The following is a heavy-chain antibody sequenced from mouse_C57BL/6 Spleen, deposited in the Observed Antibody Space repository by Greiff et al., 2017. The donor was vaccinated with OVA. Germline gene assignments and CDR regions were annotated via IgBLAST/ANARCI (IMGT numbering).Heavy chain of an antibody. CDR1: GFNINNTY. J-gene: IGHJ4*01. CDR2: IDPANGNT. D-gene: IGHD2-4*01. Sequence: EVQVVESVAELVRPGASVKLSCTASGFNINNTYMPWVKQRPEQGLEWIGRIDPANGNTKYTPQFQGKATITSDTSSNTAYLQLSSLTSEDTAIYYCARPIYYESGYYAMDYWGQGTSVTVSS. V-gene: IGHV14-3*01. CDR3: ARPIYYESGYYAMDY.